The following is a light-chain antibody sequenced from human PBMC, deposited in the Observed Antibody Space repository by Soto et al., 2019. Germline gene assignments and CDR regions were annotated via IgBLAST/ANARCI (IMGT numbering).Light chain of an antibody. V-gene: IGKV1-12*01. CDR3: QQANRFPLT. CDR1: QGISSY. J-gene: IGKJ4*01. CDR2: AAS. Sequence: IQLTQGPSSLSASVGDRVTIPCRASQGISSYLGWYQQKPGTAPNLLIFAASSLQSGVPSRFSGSGAGTDFTLTISSLQPEDFATYYCQQANRFPLTFGEGTKVDI.